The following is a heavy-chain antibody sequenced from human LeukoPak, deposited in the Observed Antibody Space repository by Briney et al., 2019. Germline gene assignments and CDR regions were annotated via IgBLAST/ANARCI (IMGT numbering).Heavy chain of an antibody. CDR1: GYTFTAYY. Sequence: GASVKVSCKASGYTFTAYYIHWVRQAPGQGLEWMGWMDPVSGGTNYAQRFQGRVTMTRDSSISTAYMQLSSLRSDDTADTAVYYCAGGVGSSWLDPWGQGTLVTVSS. D-gene: IGHD2-15*01. CDR3: AGGVGSSWLDP. V-gene: IGHV1-2*02. CDR2: MDPVSGGT. J-gene: IGHJ5*02.